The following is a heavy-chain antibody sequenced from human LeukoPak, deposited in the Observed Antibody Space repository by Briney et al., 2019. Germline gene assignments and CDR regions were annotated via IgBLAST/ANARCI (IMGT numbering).Heavy chain of an antibody. CDR1: GFTFGIYS. CDR3: ARDGYSSGPGDWYFDL. V-gene: IGHV3-30-3*01. J-gene: IGHJ2*01. D-gene: IGHD6-19*01. Sequence: GRSLRLSCAASGFTFGIYSMHWVRQAPGKGLEWVAVISYDGSNEYYADSVKGRFTISRDNSKNTVSLQMNSLRTEDTAVYYCARDGYSSGPGDWYFDLWGRGTLVTVSS. CDR2: ISYDGSNE.